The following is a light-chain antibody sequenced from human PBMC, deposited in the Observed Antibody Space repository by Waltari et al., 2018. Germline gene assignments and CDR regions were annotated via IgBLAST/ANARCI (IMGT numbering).Light chain of an antibody. CDR1: SGHSTNL. V-gene: IGLV4-69*01. CDR3: QTGGHGTWV. Sequence: QLVLTQSPSASASLGASVKLTCTLNSGHSTNLIAWPPQQSEKGPRYLMKVNSDGSHSKGDEIPDRFSGSSSSSGAERYLTISSVQSEDEADYYCQTGGHGTWVFGGGTKLTVL. CDR2: VNSDGSH. J-gene: IGLJ3*02.